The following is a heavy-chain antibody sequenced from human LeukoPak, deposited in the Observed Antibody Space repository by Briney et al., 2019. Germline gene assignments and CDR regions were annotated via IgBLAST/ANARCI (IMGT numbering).Heavy chain of an antibody. CDR1: GFIFSTYG. CDR2: ISGSGDST. CDR3: AKGSSGSFYSHFDY. D-gene: IGHD3-10*01. J-gene: IGHJ4*02. V-gene: IGHV3-23*01. Sequence: GGSLRLSCAASGFIFSTYGMHWVRQAPGEGLEWVSAISGSGDSTYYADSVKGRFTISRDNSKNTLYLQMNSLRAEDTAVYYCAKGSSGSFYSHFDYWGQGTLVTVSS.